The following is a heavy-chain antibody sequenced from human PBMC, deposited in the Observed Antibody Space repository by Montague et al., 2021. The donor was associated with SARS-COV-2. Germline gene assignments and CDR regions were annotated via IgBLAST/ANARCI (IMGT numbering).Heavy chain of an antibody. D-gene: IGHD3-9*01. CDR3: ASHGGLLRTFDWSY. V-gene: IGHV3-23*01. CDR2: IGGSGDYT. CDR1: GFTFNSYA. Sequence: SLRLSCAASGFTFNSYAMSWVRQAPGKGLEWVSGIGGSGDYTHYADSVRGRFTISRDNSKNTLFLQMDNLRGDDTAVYYCASHGGLLRTFDWSYWGQGTLVTVSS. J-gene: IGHJ4*02.